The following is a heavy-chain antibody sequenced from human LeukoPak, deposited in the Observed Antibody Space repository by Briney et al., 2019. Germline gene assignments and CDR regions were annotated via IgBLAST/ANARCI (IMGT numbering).Heavy chain of an antibody. Sequence: SQTLSLTCDISGESVSSNNAAWNWIRQSPSRGLEWLGRTYYRSGWYNDYAVSLKSRMTINADTSKNHFSLQLNSVTPEDTAVYYCARSGGTASGKYERATLDYWGQGTLVTVSS. CDR1: GESVSSNNAA. V-gene: IGHV6-1*01. D-gene: IGHD1-26*01. CDR3: ARSGGTASGKYERATLDY. CDR2: TYYRSGWYN. J-gene: IGHJ4*02.